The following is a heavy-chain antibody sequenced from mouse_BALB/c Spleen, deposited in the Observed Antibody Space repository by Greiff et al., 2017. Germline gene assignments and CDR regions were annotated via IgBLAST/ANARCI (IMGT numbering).Heavy chain of an antibody. CDR1: GYSFTSGYF. D-gene: IGHD2-1*01. J-gene: IGHJ3*01. Sequence: DVQLQESGPGLAKPSQSLSFTCSVSGYSFTSGYFRYWIRQFPGNKLEWMGYISYDGSNNYNPSLKNRTSITRDTSKNQFFLKLNSVTTEDTATYYCAREEDGNYEFAYWGQGTLVTVSA. V-gene: IGHV3-6*02. CDR3: AREEDGNYEFAY. CDR2: ISYDGSN.